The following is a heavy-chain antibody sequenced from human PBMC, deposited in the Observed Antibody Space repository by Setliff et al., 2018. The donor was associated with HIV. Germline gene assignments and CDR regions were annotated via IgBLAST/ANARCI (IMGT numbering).Heavy chain of an antibody. CDR1: GFTFSDYT. D-gene: IGHD2-2*03. J-gene: IGHJ3*02. CDR2: IYASGSRT. Sequence: PGGSLRLSCAASGFTFSDYTVNWVRQAPGKGLEWVSVIYASGSRTYYADSVKGRFTISRDLSKNTLYLQMNSLRAEDTAVYYCAKDLDIVVVPAAPDAFDIWGQGTMVTVS. CDR3: AKDLDIVVVPAAPDAFDI. V-gene: IGHV3-23*03.